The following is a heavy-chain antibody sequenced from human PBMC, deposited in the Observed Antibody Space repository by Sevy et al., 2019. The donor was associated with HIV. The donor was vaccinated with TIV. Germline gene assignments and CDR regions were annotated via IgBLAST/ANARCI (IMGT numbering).Heavy chain of an antibody. J-gene: IGHJ4*02. CDR3: ANRGGSKPFDY. D-gene: IGHD3-16*01. Sequence: GGSLRLSCAASGFTFSSYAMHWVRQAPGKGLEWVAVISYDGSNKYYADSVKGRFTISRDNSKNTLYLQMNSLRAEDTAVYYCANRGGSKPFDYWGQGTLVTVSS. V-gene: IGHV3-30*04. CDR1: GFTFSSYA. CDR2: ISYDGSNK.